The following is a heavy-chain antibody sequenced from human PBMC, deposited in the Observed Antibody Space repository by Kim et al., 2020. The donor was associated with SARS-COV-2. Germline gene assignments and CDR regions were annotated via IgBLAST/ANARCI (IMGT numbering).Heavy chain of an antibody. CDR1: GGSISSYY. CDR3: ARRLYYGSGSWRSDAFDI. J-gene: IGHJ3*02. D-gene: IGHD3-10*01. V-gene: IGHV4-59*01. CDR2: IYYSGST. Sequence: SETLSLTCTVSGGSISSYYWSWIRQPPGKGLEWIGYIYYSGSTNYNPSLKSRVTISVDTSKNQFSLKLSSVTAADTAVYYCARRLYYGSGSWRSDAFDIWGQGTMVTVSS.